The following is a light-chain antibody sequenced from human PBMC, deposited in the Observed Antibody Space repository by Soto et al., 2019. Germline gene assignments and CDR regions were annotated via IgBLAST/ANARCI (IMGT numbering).Light chain of an antibody. V-gene: IGKV1-9*01. CDR2: DAS. J-gene: IGKJ5*01. Sequence: IQLTQSPSSLSASVGDRVTITCRASQGISSDLAWYQQKPGKAPNLLIYDASTLQSGVPSRFSGSGSGTDFTLTISSLQPEDFASCYCQQLNSYPITFGQGTRLEIK. CDR1: QGISSD. CDR3: QQLNSYPIT.